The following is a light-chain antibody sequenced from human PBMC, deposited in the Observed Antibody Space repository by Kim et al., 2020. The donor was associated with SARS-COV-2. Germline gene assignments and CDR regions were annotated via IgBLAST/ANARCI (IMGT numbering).Light chain of an antibody. CDR2: GNN. CDR3: AAWDDTLSARV. V-gene: IGLV1-47*02. CDR1: TSNLGKTY. J-gene: IGLJ3*02. Sequence: GRSVTISCSGRTSNLGKTYVYWYQQLPGTAPRLLIYGNNQRPSGVPDRFSGSKSGTSASLAISGLRSEDEADYYCAAWDDTLSARVFGGGTQLTVL.